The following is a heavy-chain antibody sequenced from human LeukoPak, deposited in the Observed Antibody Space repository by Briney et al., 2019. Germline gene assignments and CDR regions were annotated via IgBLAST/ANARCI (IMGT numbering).Heavy chain of an antibody. CDR2: ISGSGGGT. J-gene: IGHJ4*02. Sequence: GGSLRLSCAASGFTFSSYAMSWVRQAPGKGLEWVSAISGSGGGTYYADSVKGRFTISRDNSKNTLYLQMNSLRAEDTAVYYCAKSPTHPRTFDYWGQGTLVTVSS. CDR1: GFTFSSYA. V-gene: IGHV3-23*01. D-gene: IGHD4-17*01. CDR3: AKSPTHPRTFDY.